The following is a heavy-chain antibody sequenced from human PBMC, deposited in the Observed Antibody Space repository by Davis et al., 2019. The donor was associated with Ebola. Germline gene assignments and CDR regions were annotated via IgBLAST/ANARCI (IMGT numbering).Heavy chain of an antibody. Sequence: AASVKVSCKASGGTFSSYAISWVRQAPGQGLEWMGGIIPIFGTANYAQKFQGRVTITADKSTSTAYMELNSLRAEDTAVYYCARDLGYSYGIFDYWGQGTLVTVSS. J-gene: IGHJ4*02. CDR1: GGTFSSYA. V-gene: IGHV1-69*06. CDR3: ARDLGYSYGIFDY. CDR2: IIPIFGTA. D-gene: IGHD5-18*01.